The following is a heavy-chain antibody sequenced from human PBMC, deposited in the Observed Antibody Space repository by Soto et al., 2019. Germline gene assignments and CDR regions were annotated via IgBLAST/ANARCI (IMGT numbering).Heavy chain of an antibody. D-gene: IGHD3-10*01. V-gene: IGHV1-69*02. CDR1: GGTFSSYT. CDR2: IIPFLGIA. CDR3: ASLGLGEYYGMDV. Sequence: QVQLVHSGAAVKKPGSSVKVSCKASGGTFSSYTISWVRQAPGQGLEWMGRIIPFLGIANYAQKFQGRVTITADKSTSTAYMELSSLRFEDTAVYYFASLGLGEYYGMDVWGQWTTVTVSS. J-gene: IGHJ6*02.